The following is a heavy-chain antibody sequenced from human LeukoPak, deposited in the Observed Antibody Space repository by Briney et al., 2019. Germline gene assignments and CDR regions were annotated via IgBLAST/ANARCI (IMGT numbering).Heavy chain of an antibody. CDR1: GGSISSYY. CDR3: ARERTHGYIQENHAFDI. V-gene: IGHV4-59*01. Sequence: PSETLSLTCTVSGGSISSYYWSWIRQPPVKVLEWIGYIYYSGSTNYNPSLKSRVTISVDTSKNQFSLKLSSVTAADTAVYYCARERTHGYIQENHAFDIWGQGTMVTVSS. D-gene: IGHD5-12*01. CDR2: IYYSGST. J-gene: IGHJ3*02.